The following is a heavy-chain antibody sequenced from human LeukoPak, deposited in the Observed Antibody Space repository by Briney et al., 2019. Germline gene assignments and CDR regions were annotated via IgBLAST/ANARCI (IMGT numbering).Heavy chain of an antibody. CDR3: AKDALQGSRSSGSIDS. Sequence: GGSLRLSCVVSGLTFSDYGMHWVRQAPGKGLEWVAFIWNDGSKEYYADSVKGRFTISRDNSKNTLSLQMNSLRAEDTAVYYCAKDALQGSRSSGSIDSWGQGSLVTVSS. D-gene: IGHD3-10*01. CDR1: GLTFSDYG. J-gene: IGHJ4*02. CDR2: IWNDGSKE. V-gene: IGHV3-30*02.